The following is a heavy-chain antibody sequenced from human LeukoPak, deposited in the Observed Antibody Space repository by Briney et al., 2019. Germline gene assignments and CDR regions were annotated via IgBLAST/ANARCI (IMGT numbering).Heavy chain of an antibody. CDR2: ISPSGGST. D-gene: IGHD6-13*01. CDR3: ASLRDRYSSSWWIFDY. CDR1: GYTFTSYH. V-gene: IGHV1-46*01. J-gene: IGHJ4*01. Sequence: ASVKVSCKASGYTFTSYHMHWVRQAPGQGLEWMGIISPSGGSTRYAQKFQGRVTMTRGTSTSTVYMELSSLRSEDTAVYYCASLRDRYSSSWWIFDYWGQGTLVIVSS.